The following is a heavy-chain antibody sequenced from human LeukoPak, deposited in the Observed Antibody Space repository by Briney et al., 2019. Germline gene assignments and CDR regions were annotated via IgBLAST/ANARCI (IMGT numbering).Heavy chain of an antibody. Sequence: GGSLRLSCAASGFTFSSYSMNWVRQAPGKGLEWVSSISSSSSYIYYADSVKGRFTISRDNAKNSLYLQMNSLRAEDMALYYCAKGVGAYDAFDIWGQGTMVTVSS. D-gene: IGHD1-26*01. J-gene: IGHJ3*02. CDR1: GFTFSSYS. CDR3: AKGVGAYDAFDI. V-gene: IGHV3-21*04. CDR2: ISSSSSYI.